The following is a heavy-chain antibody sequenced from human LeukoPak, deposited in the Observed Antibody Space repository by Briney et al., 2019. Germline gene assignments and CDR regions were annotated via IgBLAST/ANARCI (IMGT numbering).Heavy chain of an antibody. CDR3: ARDHIGYSSGWYGNWFDP. D-gene: IGHD6-19*01. CDR1: GGSISSANYY. J-gene: IGHJ5*02. Sequence: PSETLSLTCTVSGGSISSANYYWAWLRQSPGRGLEWVGSIYFSGSTYYNPSLKSRVTISLDKSKKQFSLRLISVTAADTAVYYCARDHIGYSSGWYGNWFDPWGQGTLVIVSS. CDR2: IYFSGST. V-gene: IGHV4-39*07.